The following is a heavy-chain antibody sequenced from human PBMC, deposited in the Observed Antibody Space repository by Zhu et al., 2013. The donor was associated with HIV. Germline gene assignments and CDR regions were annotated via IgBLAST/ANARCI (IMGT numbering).Heavy chain of an antibody. D-gene: IGHD2-2*02. CDR3: ARENCSSTSCYTTRGGGIDY. Sequence: QVQLVQSGAEVKKPGSSVKVSCKASGGTFSSYAISWVRQAPGQGLEWMGGINPNSGGTNYAQKFQGRVTMTRDTSISTAYMELSRLRSDDTAVYYCARENCSSTSCYTTRGGGIDYWGQGTLVTVSS. CDR1: GGTFSSYA. CDR2: INPNSGGT. V-gene: IGHV1-2*02. J-gene: IGHJ4*02.